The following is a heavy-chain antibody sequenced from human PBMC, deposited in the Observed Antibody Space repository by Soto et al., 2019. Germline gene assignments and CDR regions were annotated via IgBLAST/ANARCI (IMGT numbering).Heavy chain of an antibody. CDR1: GFIFSHAW. CDR2: VKNNGGAT. CDR3: AADLGPAYDSNNWFDP. V-gene: IGHV3-15*07. Sequence: EVQLVESGGDSVKPGGSLRLSCAASGFIFSHAWFHWVRQPPGKGLELVARVKNNGGATDYAPSVQGRFTISRDDSKDTVYLQMSSLTSEDTAIYYCAADLGPAYDSNNWFDPWGQGTLVTVSS. D-gene: IGHD2-21*01. J-gene: IGHJ5*02.